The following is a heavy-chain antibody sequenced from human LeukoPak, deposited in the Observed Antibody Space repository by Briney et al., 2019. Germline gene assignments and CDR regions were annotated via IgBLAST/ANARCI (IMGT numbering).Heavy chain of an antibody. V-gene: IGHV4-59*12. J-gene: IGHJ5*02. CDR3: ARESLTWLQSRTSWFDP. D-gene: IGHD5-24*01. Sequence: PSETLSLTCTVSGGSISSYYWSWIRQPPGKGLEWIGYIYYSGSTYYNPSLKSRVTISVDSSKNQFSLRLSSVTAADTAEYYCARESLTWLQSRTSWFDPWGQGTLVTVSS. CDR1: GGSISSYY. CDR2: IYYSGST.